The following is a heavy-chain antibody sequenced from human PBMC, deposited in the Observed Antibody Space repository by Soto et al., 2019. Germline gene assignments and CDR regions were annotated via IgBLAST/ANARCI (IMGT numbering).Heavy chain of an antibody. D-gene: IGHD3-10*02. V-gene: IGHV1-3*01. J-gene: IGHJ3*01. CDR1: VYTFTGYA. Sequence: ASVKLSCKASVYTFTGYAMHWVAQAPGQRLKLMGWINAGNAHTKYSQKFQGRATITRDTSASTAYMELSSLRSEDTAVYYCAINILFRELQGAIHLRDKGTILT. CDR3: AINILFRELQGAIHL. CDR2: INAGNAHT.